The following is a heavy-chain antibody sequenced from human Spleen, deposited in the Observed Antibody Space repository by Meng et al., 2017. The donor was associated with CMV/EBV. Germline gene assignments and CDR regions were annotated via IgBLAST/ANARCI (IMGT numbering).Heavy chain of an antibody. V-gene: IGHV1-2*02. J-gene: IGHJ4*02. CDR2: INPNSGGT. CDR3: ARPRSTIFGVGRYYFDY. D-gene: IGHD3-3*01. Sequence: YNFTGYYMHWGRQAPGQGLEWMGWINPNSGGTNYAQKFQGRVTMTRDTSISTAYMELSRLRSDDTAVYYCARPRSTIFGVGRYYFDYWGQGTLVTVSS. CDR1: YNFTGYY.